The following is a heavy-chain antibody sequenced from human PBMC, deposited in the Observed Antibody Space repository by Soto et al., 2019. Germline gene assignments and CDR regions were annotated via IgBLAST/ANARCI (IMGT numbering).Heavy chain of an antibody. J-gene: IGHJ4*02. CDR2: IIPILGIA. CDR1: GGTFSSYT. D-gene: IGHD6-13*01. CDR3: ARSMVTAAGTFDY. V-gene: IGHV1-69*02. Sequence: QVQLVQSGAAVKKPGSSVKVSCKASGGTFSSYTISWVRQAPGQGLEWMGRIIPILGIANYAQKFQGRVTITADKSTSTAYMELSSLRSGDTAVYYCARSMVTAAGTFDYWGQGTLVTVSS.